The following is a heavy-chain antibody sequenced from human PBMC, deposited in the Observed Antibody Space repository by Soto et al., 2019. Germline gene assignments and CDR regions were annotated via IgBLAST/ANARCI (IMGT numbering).Heavy chain of an antibody. CDR1: GYSFTSYW. J-gene: IGHJ4*02. CDR3: ARASDSGSSYSPADS. V-gene: IGHV5-51*01. D-gene: IGHD3-10*01. CDR2: IYPGDSDT. Sequence: GESLKISCKGSGYSFTSYWIGWVRQMPGKGLEWMGIIYPGDSDTRYIPSFQGQVTISADKSISTAYLQWSSLKASDTAMYYCARASDSGSSYSPADSWGQGTLVTVSS.